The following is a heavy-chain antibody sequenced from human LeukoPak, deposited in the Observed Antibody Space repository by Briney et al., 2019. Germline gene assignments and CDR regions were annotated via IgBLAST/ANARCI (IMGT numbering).Heavy chain of an antibody. V-gene: IGHV3-33*01. CDR2: IWYDGNTK. D-gene: IGHD1-26*01. CDR1: GFTFSSYG. Sequence: GGSLRLSCAASGFTFSSYGMHWVRQAPGKGLEWVAVIWYDGNTKYYADSVKGRFTISRDNSKNTLYLQMNSLRAEDTAVYYCARSDSSQWEPTYYFDYWGQGTLVTVSS. CDR3: ARSDSSQWEPTYYFDY. J-gene: IGHJ4*02.